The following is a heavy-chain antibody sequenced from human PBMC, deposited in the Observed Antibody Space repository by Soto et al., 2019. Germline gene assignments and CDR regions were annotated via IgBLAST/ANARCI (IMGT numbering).Heavy chain of an antibody. J-gene: IGHJ6*04. D-gene: IGHD2-2*01. CDR3: ARDRGLVPAARGYYYYGMDV. CDR2: IYHSGST. V-gene: IGHV4-4*02. CDR1: GGSISSSNW. Sequence: SETLSLTCAVSGGSISSSNWWSWVRQPPGKGLEWIGEIYHSGSTNYNPSLKSRVTISVDKSKNQFSLKLSSVTAADTAVYYCARDRGLVPAARGYYYYGMDVWGKGTTVTVSS.